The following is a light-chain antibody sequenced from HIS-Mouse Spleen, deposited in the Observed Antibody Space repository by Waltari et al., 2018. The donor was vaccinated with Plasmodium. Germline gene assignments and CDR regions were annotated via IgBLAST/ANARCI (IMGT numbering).Light chain of an antibody. CDR3: CSYAGSRMV. Sequence: QSALTQPASVSGSPGQSITISCTGPRSDFGRSNLFSWYQQHPGKAPKLMIYEGSKRPSGVSNRFSGSKSGNTASLTISGLQAEDEADYYCCSYAGSRMVFGGGTKLTVL. CDR2: EGS. J-gene: IGLJ2*01. CDR1: RSDFGRSNL. V-gene: IGLV2-23*01.